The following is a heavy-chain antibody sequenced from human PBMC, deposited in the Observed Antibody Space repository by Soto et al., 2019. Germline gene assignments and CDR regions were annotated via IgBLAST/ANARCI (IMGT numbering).Heavy chain of an antibody. CDR3: AREGSLYGDSVSNSADY. CDR1: GFTFSSYS. D-gene: IGHD4-17*01. CDR2: ISTTSTYI. V-gene: IGHV3-21*01. J-gene: IGHJ4*02. Sequence: EVQLVKSGGGLVKPGGSLRLSCAASGFTFSSYSMNWVRQAPGKGLEWVTSISTTSTYIYYADSVKGRFTISRDNAKNSLYLQMNSLRAEDTAVYYCAREGSLYGDSVSNSADYCGPGTLVTVSS.